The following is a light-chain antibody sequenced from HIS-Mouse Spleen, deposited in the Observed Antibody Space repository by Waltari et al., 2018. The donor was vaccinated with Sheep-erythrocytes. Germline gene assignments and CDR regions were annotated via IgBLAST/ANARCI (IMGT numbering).Light chain of an antibody. Sequence: EIVLTQSPATLSLSPGEITTLSCRASQSVSSYLDWYQQKPGQAPNLLIYDASNRATGIPARFSGSGSGTDFTLTISSLEPEDFAVYYCQQRSNWLFFGGGTKVEIK. J-gene: IGKJ4*01. CDR2: DAS. CDR1: QSVSSY. V-gene: IGKV3-11*01. CDR3: QQRSNWLF.